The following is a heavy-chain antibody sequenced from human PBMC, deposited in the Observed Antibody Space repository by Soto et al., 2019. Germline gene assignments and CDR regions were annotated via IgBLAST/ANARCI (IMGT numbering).Heavy chain of an antibody. CDR1: GYTFTSYD. Sequence: QVQLVQSGAEVKKPGASVKVSCKASGYTFTSYDINWVRQATGQGLEWMGWMNPNSGNTGYAQKFRCRGNMTRNTSISQAYMELSTLRSEDTAVYYCAGDGGLGDGYTSVDVWGLGTTVTVSS. CDR2: MNPNSGNT. CDR3: AGDGGLGDGYTSVDV. J-gene: IGHJ6*02. V-gene: IGHV1-8*01. D-gene: IGHD5-12*01.